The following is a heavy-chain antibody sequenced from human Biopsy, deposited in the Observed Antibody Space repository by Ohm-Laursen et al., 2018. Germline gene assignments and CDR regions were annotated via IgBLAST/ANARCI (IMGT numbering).Heavy chain of an antibody. J-gene: IGHJ4*02. D-gene: IGHD3-16*01. V-gene: IGHV4-61*01. Sequence: SETLSLTCAVSGGSVNSDNSYWSWIRQPPGKGLEWIGYISYSGSTKYNPSLKSPVTISVDTSKNQFSLKLSSVTAADTAVYYCASYSHHYYDFDYWGQGTLVTVSS. CDR2: ISYSGST. CDR3: ASYSHHYYDFDY. CDR1: GGSVNSDNSY.